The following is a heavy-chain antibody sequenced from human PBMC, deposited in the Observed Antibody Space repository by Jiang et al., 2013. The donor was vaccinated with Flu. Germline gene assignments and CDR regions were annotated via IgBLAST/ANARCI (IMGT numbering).Heavy chain of an antibody. Sequence: GLVKPSETLSLTCAVSGDSITSYYWSWIRQPPGKGLEWIGFVYHTGSTNYNPSLKSRVTISVDTSRNQFSLKLSSVTAADTAVYFCARPRSGSYWFFDLVGPWHPGHCLL. V-gene: IGHV4-59*08. D-gene: IGHD3-3*01. CDR3: ARPRSGSYWFFDL. J-gene: IGHJ2*01. CDR2: VYHTGST. CDR1: GDSITSYY.